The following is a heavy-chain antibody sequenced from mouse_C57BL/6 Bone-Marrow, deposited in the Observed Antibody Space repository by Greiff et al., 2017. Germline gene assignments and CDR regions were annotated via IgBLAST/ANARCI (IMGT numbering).Heavy chain of an antibody. CDR2: IDPSDSYT. Sequence: QVQLQQPGAELVMPGASVKLSCKASGYTFTSYWMHWVKQRPGQGLEWIGEIDPSDSYTNYNQKFKGKATLTVDKSSSTAYMLLSSLTSEDSAVYYCAREGFITTMDYWGQGTSVTVSS. CDR3: AREGFITTMDY. J-gene: IGHJ4*01. V-gene: IGHV1-69*01. CDR1: GYTFTSYW. D-gene: IGHD1-1*01.